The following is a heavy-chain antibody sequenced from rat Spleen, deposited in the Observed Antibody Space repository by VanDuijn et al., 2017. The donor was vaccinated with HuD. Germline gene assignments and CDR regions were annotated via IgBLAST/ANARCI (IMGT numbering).Heavy chain of an antibody. Sequence: EVQLQESGPGLVKPSQSVSLTCSVTGYSITSSYRWNWIRKFPGDKLEWMGHINSAGTTNHNPSLKSRISITRDTSKNQFFLQVNSVNSEDTATYYCARSRYNNYVMDALGQGVSVTVSA. CDR2: INSAGTT. J-gene: IGHJ4*01. CDR3: ARSRYNNYVMDA. D-gene: IGHD1-10*01. CDR1: GYSITSSYR. V-gene: IGHV3-3*01.